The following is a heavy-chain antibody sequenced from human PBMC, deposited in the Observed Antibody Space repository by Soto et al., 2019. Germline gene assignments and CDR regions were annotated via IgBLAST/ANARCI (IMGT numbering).Heavy chain of an antibody. V-gene: IGHV1-46*01. CDR2: IIPSVGST. J-gene: IGHJ4*02. CDR3: AGGNLDFDY. D-gene: IGHD1-26*01. Sequence: GASVKVSCKASGGTFSSYAISWVRQAPGQGLEWMGIIIPSVGSTSYAQKFQGRVTMTRDTSTSTVYMELSSLRSEDTAVYYCAGGNLDFDYWGQGTLVTVSS. CDR1: GGTFSSYA.